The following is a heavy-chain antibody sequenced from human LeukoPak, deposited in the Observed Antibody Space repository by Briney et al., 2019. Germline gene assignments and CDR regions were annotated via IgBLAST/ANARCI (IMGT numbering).Heavy chain of an antibody. V-gene: IGHV1-2*02. CDR1: GYTFTGYY. Sequence: ASVKVSCKASGYTFTGYYMHWVRQAPGQGLEWMGWINPNSGGTNYAQKFQGRVTMTRDTSISTAYMELRSLRSDDTAVYYCARALGYCRGGSCYYDYWGQGTLVTVSS. CDR2: INPNSGGT. CDR3: ARALGYCRGGSCYYDY. D-gene: IGHD2-15*01. J-gene: IGHJ4*02.